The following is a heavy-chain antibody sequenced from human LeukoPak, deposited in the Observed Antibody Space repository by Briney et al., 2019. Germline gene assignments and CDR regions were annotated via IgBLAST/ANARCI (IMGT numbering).Heavy chain of an antibody. CDR3: VKVGGSGYYPDI. CDR1: GFTFSSYA. CDR2: VSANGVST. J-gene: IGHJ3*02. D-gene: IGHD3-22*01. V-gene: IGHV3-23*01. Sequence: GGALTLSCAASGFTFSSYAMSWVRQAPEKGLEWVSAVSANGVSTYHADSVKGRLTISRDNCKNTVNLQMNSLRGEDTAVYYCVKVGGSGYYPDIWGQGTMATVSS.